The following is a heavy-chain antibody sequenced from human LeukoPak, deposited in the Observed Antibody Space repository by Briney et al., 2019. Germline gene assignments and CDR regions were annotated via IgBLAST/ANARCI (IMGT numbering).Heavy chain of an antibody. D-gene: IGHD3-22*01. V-gene: IGHV3-7*05. CDR3: ARQYYDSGGSPFDY. Sequence: TGGSLRLSCAASGFTFTSYSMNWVRQAPGKGLEWVADINQDGSERNFVDSVKGRFTNSRDNAKNSVFLQMNSLRAEDTAVYYCARQYYDSGGSPFDYWGQGTLVTVSS. CDR2: INQDGSER. CDR1: GFTFTSYS. J-gene: IGHJ4*02.